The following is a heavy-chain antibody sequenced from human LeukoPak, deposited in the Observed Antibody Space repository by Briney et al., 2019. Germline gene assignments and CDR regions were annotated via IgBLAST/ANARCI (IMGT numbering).Heavy chain of an antibody. CDR3: ARDVTTYYYYYMDV. CDR2: IIPIFGTA. CDR1: GGTFSSYA. V-gene: IGHV1-69*05. Sequence: ASVNVSRKASGGTFSSYAISWVRQAPGQGLEWMERIIPIFGTANYAQKFHGRVTITTDESTRTAYMELSSLRSEDTAVYYCARDVTTYYYYYMDVWGKGTTVTVSS. D-gene: IGHD3-22*01. J-gene: IGHJ6*03.